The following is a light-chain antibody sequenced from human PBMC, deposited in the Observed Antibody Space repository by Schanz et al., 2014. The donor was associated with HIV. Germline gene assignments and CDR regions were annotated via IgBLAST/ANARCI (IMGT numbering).Light chain of an antibody. CDR2: AAS. CDR3: QQCVTYPYT. CDR1: QGISSY. J-gene: IGKJ2*01. Sequence: DIQLTQSPSFLSASVGDRVTITCRASQGISSYLAWYQQKPGKAPKLLIYAASTLQSGVPSRFSGSGSGTSFTLTITSLQPDDFATYYCQQCVTYPYTFGQGTTLDIK. V-gene: IGKV1-9*01.